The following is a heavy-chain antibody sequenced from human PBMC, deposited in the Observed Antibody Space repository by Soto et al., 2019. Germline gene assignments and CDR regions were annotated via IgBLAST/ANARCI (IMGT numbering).Heavy chain of an antibody. CDR2: IYYSGST. D-gene: IGHD2-15*01. CDR3: ARGRGYCSGGSCYPFDP. V-gene: IGHV4-59*01. Sequence: SETLSLTCTVSGGSISGYYWSWIRQPPGKGLEWIGYIYYSGSTNYNPSLKSRVTISVDTSKNQFSLKLSSVTAADTAVYYCARGRGYCSGGSCYPFDPWGQGTLVTVSS. CDR1: GGSISGYY. J-gene: IGHJ5*02.